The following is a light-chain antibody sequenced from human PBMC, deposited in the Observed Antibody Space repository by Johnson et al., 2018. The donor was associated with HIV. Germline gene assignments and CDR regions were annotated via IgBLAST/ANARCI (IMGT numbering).Light chain of an antibody. Sequence: QSVLTQPPSASGTPGQRVTISCSGSSSNIGINTVNWYQQLPGTAPKLLIYRNNLRPSGVPDRFSGSKSGTSASLAIRGLQAEDEADYFCATWDDSLNVLYVFGTGTKVTVL. CDR2: RNN. V-gene: IGLV1-44*01. CDR1: SSNIGINT. J-gene: IGLJ1*01. CDR3: ATWDDSLNVLYV.